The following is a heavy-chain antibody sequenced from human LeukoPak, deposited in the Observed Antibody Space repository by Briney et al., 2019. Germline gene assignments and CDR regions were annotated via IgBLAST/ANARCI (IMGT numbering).Heavy chain of an antibody. V-gene: IGHV4-59*08. Sequence: SETLSLTCTVCGGSISNYYWSWIRRPPGKGLEWIGYIYCSGSTNYNPSLKSRVTISVDTTKNQFSLKLSSVPAADTPVYYCARQVGSAALYYYYYYMDVWGKGTPVTISS. CDR2: IYCSGST. CDR1: GGSISNYY. CDR3: ARQVGSAALYYYYYYMDV. D-gene: IGHD1-26*01. J-gene: IGHJ6*03.